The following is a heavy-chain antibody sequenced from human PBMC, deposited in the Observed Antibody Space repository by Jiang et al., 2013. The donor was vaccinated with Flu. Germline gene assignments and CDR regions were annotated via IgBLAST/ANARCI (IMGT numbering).Heavy chain of an antibody. CDR2: IDWDGDK. Sequence: KPTQTLTLTCTFSGFSLSTTGMCLNWIRQPPGQALEWLTRIDWDGDKWYSTSLRTRLSISKDTSRKQVVLTMTNVNPADTATYFCARTILGTIDGADYEAFDLWGQGTPVTVSS. V-gene: IGHV2-70*11. D-gene: IGHD3-3*01. J-gene: IGHJ3*01. CDR3: ARTILGTIDGADYEAFDL. CDR1: GFSLSTTGMC.